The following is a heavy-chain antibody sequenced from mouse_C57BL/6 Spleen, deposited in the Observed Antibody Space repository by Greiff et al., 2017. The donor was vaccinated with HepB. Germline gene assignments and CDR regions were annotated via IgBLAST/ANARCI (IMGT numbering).Heavy chain of an antibody. CDR2: IYPGSGST. CDR3: ARPLRSFFDY. J-gene: IGHJ2*01. V-gene: IGHV1-55*01. Sequence: QVQLKQPGAELVNPGASVKMSCKASGYTFTSYWITWVKQRPGQGLEWIGDIYPGSGSTNYNEKFKSKATLTVDTSSSTAYMQLSSLTSEDSAVYYCARPLRSFFDYWGQGTTLTVSS. CDR1: GYTFTSYW.